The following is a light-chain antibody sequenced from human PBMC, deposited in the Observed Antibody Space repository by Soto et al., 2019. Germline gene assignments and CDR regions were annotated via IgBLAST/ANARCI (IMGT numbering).Light chain of an antibody. V-gene: IGKV1-5*01. J-gene: IGKJ1*01. CDR1: QRISTW. CDR3: QHYYNSPWT. Sequence: IQMHQSPSAVSANVGDRVSITCRASQRISTWLAWYQQQPGGAPRLLIYDASSLQSGVPSRFSGHGSGTEFTLPISSLQHDAFSSYYCQHYYNSPWTFGQGTKVDIK. CDR2: DAS.